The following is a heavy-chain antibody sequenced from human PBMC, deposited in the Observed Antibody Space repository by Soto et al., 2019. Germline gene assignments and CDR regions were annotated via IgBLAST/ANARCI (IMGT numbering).Heavy chain of an antibody. CDR3: VSVSLGYGSSVGYDSSGYYPGAFDI. D-gene: IGHD3-22*01. CDR2: IYRSGTS. V-gene: IGHV4-30-2*01. Sequence: QLQLQESGSGLVKPSETLSLTCVVSGGPISTGGYAWGWIRQPPGKGRVWSGYIYRSGTSVYNPYLKSRPTIPIDRPTNPYSRRLTTVSAADTAIYYCVSVSLGYGSSVGYDSSGYYPGAFDIWGRGRMVTVST. J-gene: IGHJ3*02. CDR1: GGPISTGGYA.